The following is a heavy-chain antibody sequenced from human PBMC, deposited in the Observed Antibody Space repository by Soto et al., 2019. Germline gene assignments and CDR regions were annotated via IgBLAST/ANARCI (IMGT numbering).Heavy chain of an antibody. CDR2: IWYDGSNK. V-gene: IGHV3-33*01. D-gene: IGHD4-17*01. CDR1: GFTFSSYG. CDR3: ARDPSLYGDLDY. Sequence: PGGSLRLSCAASGFTFSSYGMHWVRQAPGKGLEWVAGIWYDGSNKYYADSVKGRFTISRDNSKNTLYLQMSSLRAEDTAVYYCARDPSLYGDLDYWGQGTLVTVSS. J-gene: IGHJ4*02.